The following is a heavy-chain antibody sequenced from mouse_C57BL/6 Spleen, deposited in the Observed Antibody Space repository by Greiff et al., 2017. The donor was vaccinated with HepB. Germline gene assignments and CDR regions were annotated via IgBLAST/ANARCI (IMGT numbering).Heavy chain of an antibody. D-gene: IGHD3-2*02. CDR2: IYPSDSET. CDR3: ARSQLRPLYYFDY. V-gene: IGHV1-61*01. CDR1: GYTFTSYW. Sequence: VQLQQSGAELVRPGSSVKLSCKASGYTFTSYWMDWVKQRPGQGLEWIGNIYPSDSETHYNQKFKDKATLTVDKSSSTAYMQLSSLTSEDSAVYYCARSQLRPLYYFDYWGQCTTLTVSS. J-gene: IGHJ2*01.